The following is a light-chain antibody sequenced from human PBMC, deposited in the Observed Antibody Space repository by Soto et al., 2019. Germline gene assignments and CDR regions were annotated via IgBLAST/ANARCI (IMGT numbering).Light chain of an antibody. V-gene: IGKV3-20*01. CDR2: GAS. J-gene: IGKJ3*01. Sequence: EIVLTQSPGTLSLSPGERATLSCRASQSVSSSYLAWYQQKPGPAPRLLIYGASSRTTGIPDRFSGSGSGTTFTLTISRLEPEDFAVYYCQQYGSSPGFTFGPGTKVDIK. CDR1: QSVSSSY. CDR3: QQYGSSPGFT.